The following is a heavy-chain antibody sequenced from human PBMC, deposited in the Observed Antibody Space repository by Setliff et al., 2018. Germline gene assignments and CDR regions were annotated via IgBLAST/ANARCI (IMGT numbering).Heavy chain of an antibody. CDR3: AGGLNTESWTPLY. Sequence: SETLSLTCSVAGGSMTDFFWHWFRRPPGKGLEWIGYIYTKGGTNYSPSLKSRVTMSVDRSRNQFSLTLSSVSAADMAVYYCAGGLNTESWTPLYWSPGTLVTVS. J-gene: IGHJ4*02. V-gene: IGHV4-4*08. D-gene: IGHD2-15*01. CDR1: GGSMTDFF. CDR2: IYTKGGT.